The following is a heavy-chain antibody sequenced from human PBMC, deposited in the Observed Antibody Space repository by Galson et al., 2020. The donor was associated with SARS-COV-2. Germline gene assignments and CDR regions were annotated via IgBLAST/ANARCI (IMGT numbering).Heavy chain of an antibody. D-gene: IGHD2-2*01. CDR1: RFTFSTYG. J-gene: IGHJ5*02. Sequence: GESLKISCAASRFTFSTYGMHWVRQAPGKGLEWVAVISYDGSNKYYADSVKGRFTISRDNSKNTLYLQMNSLRAEDTAVYYCAKGGDIVVVPADTWFDPWGQGTLVTVSS. V-gene: IGHV3-30*18. CDR3: AKGGDIVVVPADTWFDP. CDR2: ISYDGSNK.